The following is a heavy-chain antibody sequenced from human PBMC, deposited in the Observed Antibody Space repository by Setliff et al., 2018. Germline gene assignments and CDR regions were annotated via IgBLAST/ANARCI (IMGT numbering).Heavy chain of an antibody. V-gene: IGHV1-24*01. Sequence: ASVKVSCKASGYTFTGYYMHWVRQAPGKGLEWMGGFDPEDGETIYAQKFQGRVTITADESTSTAYMELSSLRAEDTAVYYCARDSVLRYFDWLLYTPDAFDIWGQGTMVTVSS. J-gene: IGHJ3*02. D-gene: IGHD3-9*01. CDR2: FDPEDGET. CDR1: GYTFTGYY. CDR3: ARDSVLRYFDWLLYTPDAFDI.